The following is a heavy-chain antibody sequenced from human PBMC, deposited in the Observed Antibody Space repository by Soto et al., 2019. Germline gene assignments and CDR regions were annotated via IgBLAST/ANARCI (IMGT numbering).Heavy chain of an antibody. CDR1: GYSFTSYW. V-gene: IGHV5-10-1*01. Sequence: LGESLKISCKGSGYSFTSYWISWVRQMPGKGLEWMGRIDPSDSYTNYSPSFQGHVTISADKSISTAYLQWSSLKASDTAMYYCARRVVAATGYYYGMDVWGQGTTVTVSS. D-gene: IGHD2-15*01. CDR3: ARRVVAATGYYYGMDV. J-gene: IGHJ6*02. CDR2: IDPSDSYT.